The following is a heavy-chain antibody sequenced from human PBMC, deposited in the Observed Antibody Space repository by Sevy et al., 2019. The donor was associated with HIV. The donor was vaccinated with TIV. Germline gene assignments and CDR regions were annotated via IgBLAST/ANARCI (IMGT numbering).Heavy chain of an antibody. Sequence: GGSLRLSCAASGFTFSNYGMHWARQAPGKGLEWVAFIRYDGSNSYSADSVMGRFTISRDNSKNTLYLQINSLRAEDTAVYYCAKDYRIYCSRTSCLFDYWGQGTLVTVSS. J-gene: IGHJ4*02. D-gene: IGHD2-2*01. CDR3: AKDYRIYCSRTSCLFDY. V-gene: IGHV3-30*02. CDR1: GFTFSNYG. CDR2: IRYDGSNS.